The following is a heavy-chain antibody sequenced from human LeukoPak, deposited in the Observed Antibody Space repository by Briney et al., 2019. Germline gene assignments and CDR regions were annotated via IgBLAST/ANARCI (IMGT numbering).Heavy chain of an antibody. CDR3: ARDPHNSGSGRYFEY. V-gene: IGHV3-66*01. Sequence: GGSLRLSCAVSGITLSNYGMSWVRQAPGKGLEWVSVFYSGGTIRYADSVRDRFIISRDVSKNTLYLQMNSLRAEDTAVYYCARDPHNSGSGRYFEYWGRGNLVTVSS. CDR2: FYSGGTI. J-gene: IGHJ4*02. CDR1: GITLSNYG. D-gene: IGHD3-10*01.